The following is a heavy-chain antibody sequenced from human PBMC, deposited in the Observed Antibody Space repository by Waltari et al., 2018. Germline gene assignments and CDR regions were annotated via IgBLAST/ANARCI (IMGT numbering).Heavy chain of an antibody. CDR3: ARLRSPDNWFDP. CDR2: IYYSGST. Sequence: QLQLQESGPGLVKPSETLSLTCTVSGGSISSSSYYWGWIRQPPGKGLEWIGSIYYSGSTYYNPSLKSRVTISVDTSKNQFSLKLSSVTAADTAVYYCARLRSPDNWFDPWGQGTLVTVSS. J-gene: IGHJ5*02. CDR1: GGSISSSSYY. V-gene: IGHV4-39*07.